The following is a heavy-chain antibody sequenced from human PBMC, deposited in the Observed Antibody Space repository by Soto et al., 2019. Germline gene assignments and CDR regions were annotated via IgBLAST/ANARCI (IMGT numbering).Heavy chain of an antibody. V-gene: IGHV3-30-3*01. Sequence: GVSLRLSCAASGFTFRNYAMHWVRQAPGKGLEWVVVISYDGSKKYYADSLEGRFTISRDNSNNTLYLQMNSLTDEDTAVYYCVRAPGSATVTTSYVDYWGQGTLVTVSS. CDR3: VRAPGSATVTTSYVDY. CDR1: GFTFRNYA. CDR2: ISYDGSKK. J-gene: IGHJ4*02. D-gene: IGHD4-17*01.